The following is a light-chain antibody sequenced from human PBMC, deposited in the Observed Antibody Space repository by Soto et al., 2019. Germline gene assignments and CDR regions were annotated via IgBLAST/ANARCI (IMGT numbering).Light chain of an antibody. Sequence: EIEVTQSPATLSLSPGERATLSCRTSQSVGSYLAWYQKKPGQAPRLLIYDASNRATGIPARFSGGGSGRDCSLTISSLEPEDFAVYYCQQRSNWPPLTFGGGTKGEI. CDR3: QQRSNWPPLT. V-gene: IGKV3-11*02. J-gene: IGKJ4*01. CDR2: DAS. CDR1: QSVGSY.